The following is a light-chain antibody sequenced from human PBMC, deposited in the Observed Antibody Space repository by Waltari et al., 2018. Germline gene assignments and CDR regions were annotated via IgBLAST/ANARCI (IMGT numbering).Light chain of an antibody. CDR1: QSISNY. CDR3: QQSYNTPRA. J-gene: IGKJ1*01. V-gene: IGKV1-39*01. Sequence: DIQMTQSPSSLSASVGDRVTITCRASQSISNYLNWYQQKPGKAPKLLIYAASSLQSGVPSRFSGSGSETDFTLTISSLQPEDFATYYCQQSYNTPRAFGQGTKVEIK. CDR2: AAS.